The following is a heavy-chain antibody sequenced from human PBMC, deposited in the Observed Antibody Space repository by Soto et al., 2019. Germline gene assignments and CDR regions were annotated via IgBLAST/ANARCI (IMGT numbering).Heavy chain of an antibody. CDR1: GFTFSTFA. Sequence: LRLSCAASGFTFSTFAMNWVRQAPGKGLEWVSGITGGSGFTFYADSVKGRFTISRDDSENTLFLQMSSLRAEDTAKYYCAKSGPTNYFDFWGQGTLVTVSS. CDR3: AKSGPTNYFDF. V-gene: IGHV3-23*01. D-gene: IGHD1-26*01. CDR2: ITGGSGFT. J-gene: IGHJ4*02.